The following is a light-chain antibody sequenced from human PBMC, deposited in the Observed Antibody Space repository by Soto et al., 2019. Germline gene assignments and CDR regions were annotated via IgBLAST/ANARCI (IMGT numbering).Light chain of an antibody. V-gene: IGLV2-8*01. CDR2: EVN. CDR3: CSFAGGTNLV. Sequence: QSALTQPASLSGSPGQSITISCTGTSSDIGAYDYVSWFQQHPGKAPKLMISEVNNRPSGVPDRFSGSKSGNTASLTISGLQSDDEADYYCCSFAGGTNLVFGTGTKLTVL. CDR1: SSDIGAYDY. J-gene: IGLJ1*01.